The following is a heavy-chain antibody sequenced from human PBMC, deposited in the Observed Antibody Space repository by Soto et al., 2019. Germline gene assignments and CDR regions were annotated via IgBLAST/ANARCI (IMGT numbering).Heavy chain of an antibody. CDR1: GGSISSSSYY. D-gene: IGHD6-13*01. Sequence: SETLSLTCTVPGGSISSSSYYWGWIRQPPGKGLEWIGEINQSGSTNYNPSLKSRVTISVDTSKNQFSLKLSSVTAADTAVYYCARTYSSSWSPFEYWGQGTLVTVSS. CDR3: ARTYSSSWSPFEY. J-gene: IGHJ4*02. V-gene: IGHV4-39*07. CDR2: INQSGST.